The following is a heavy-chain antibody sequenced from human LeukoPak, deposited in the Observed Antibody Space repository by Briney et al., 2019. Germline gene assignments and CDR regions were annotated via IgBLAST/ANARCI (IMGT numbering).Heavy chain of an antibody. CDR2: ISWNSGSI. CDR1: TFTFDDYD. Sequence: GRSLRLSCAASTFTFDDYDMHWVRQAPGKGLEWVSGISWNSGSIGYADSVKGRFTISRDNAKNSLYLQMNSLRAEDTALYYCATSQGVTTDFDYWGQGTLVTVSS. D-gene: IGHD4-17*01. V-gene: IGHV3-9*01. J-gene: IGHJ4*02. CDR3: ATSQGVTTDFDY.